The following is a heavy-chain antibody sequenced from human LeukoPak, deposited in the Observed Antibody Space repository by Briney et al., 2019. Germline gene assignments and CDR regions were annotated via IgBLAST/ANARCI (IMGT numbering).Heavy chain of an antibody. Sequence: ESLKISCKGSGYSFTSYWIGWVRQMPGKGLEWMGIIYPGDSDTRYSPSFQGQVTISADKSISTAYLQWSSLKASDTAMYYCARLAGYSYGYRFFDYWGQGTLVTVSS. CDR2: IYPGDSDT. CDR3: ARLAGYSYGYRFFDY. CDR1: GYSFTSYW. V-gene: IGHV5-51*01. J-gene: IGHJ4*02. D-gene: IGHD5-18*01.